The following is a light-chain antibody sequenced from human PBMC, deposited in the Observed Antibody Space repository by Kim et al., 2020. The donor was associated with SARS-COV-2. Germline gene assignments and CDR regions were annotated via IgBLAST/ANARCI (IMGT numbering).Light chain of an antibody. CDR2: QDS. Sequence: VSVSPGQTASITCSGDKLGDKYACWYQQKPGQSPVLVIYQDSKRPSGIPERFSGSNSGNTATLTISGTQGMDEADYYCQAWDSSVVFGGGTQLTVL. CDR3: QAWDSSVV. V-gene: IGLV3-1*01. J-gene: IGLJ2*01. CDR1: KLGDKY.